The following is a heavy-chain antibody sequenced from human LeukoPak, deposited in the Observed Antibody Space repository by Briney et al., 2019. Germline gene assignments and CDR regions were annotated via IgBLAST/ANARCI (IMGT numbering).Heavy chain of an antibody. V-gene: IGHV3-9*01. CDR3: AKGNLRTYYYDSSGYYLGAFDI. D-gene: IGHD3-22*01. Sequence: GGSLRLSCAASGFTFDDYAMHWVRQAPGKGLEWVSGISWNSGSIGYADSVKGRFTISRDNAKNSLYLQMNSLRAEDTALYYCAKGNLRTYYYDSSGYYLGAFDIWGQGTMVTVSS. J-gene: IGHJ3*02. CDR1: GFTFDDYA. CDR2: ISWNSGSI.